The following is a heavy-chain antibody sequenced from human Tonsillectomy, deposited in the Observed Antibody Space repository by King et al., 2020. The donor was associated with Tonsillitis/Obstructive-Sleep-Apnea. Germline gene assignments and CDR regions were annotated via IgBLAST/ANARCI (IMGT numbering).Heavy chain of an antibody. CDR3: ARRLDSGTNYYYYMDV. J-gene: IGHJ6*03. CDR2: FYYSGTT. D-gene: IGHD1-14*01. V-gene: IGHV4-39*01. Sequence: QLQESGPGMVKPSETLSLTCTVSGGSISSSSYYWGWIRQPPGKGLEWIGSFYYSGTTYYTPSLKSRVTISVDTSKNQFSLKLRSVTAADTAVYYCARRLDSGTNYYYYMDVWGKGTTVTVSS. CDR1: GGSISSSSYY.